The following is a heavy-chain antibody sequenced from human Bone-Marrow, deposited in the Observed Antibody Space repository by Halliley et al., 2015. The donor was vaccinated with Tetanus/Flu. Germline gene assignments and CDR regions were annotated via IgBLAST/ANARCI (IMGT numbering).Heavy chain of an antibody. CDR2: IYPYNHNT. CDR3: ARDPHYGDYFYWYGMDV. D-gene: IGHD4-17*01. V-gene: IGHV1-18*01. Sequence: WIYPYNHNTNYAQKFQGRVTMATDTSTSTAYLELRSLRSDDTALYYCARDPHYGDYFYWYGMDVWGQGTTVTVSS. J-gene: IGHJ6*02.